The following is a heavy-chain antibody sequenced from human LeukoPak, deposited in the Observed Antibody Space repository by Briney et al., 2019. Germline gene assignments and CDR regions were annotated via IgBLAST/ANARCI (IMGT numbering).Heavy chain of an antibody. V-gene: IGHV1-69*04. CDR1: GGTFSSYV. J-gene: IGHJ4*02. CDR3: ASPPADYYDSRDYFDY. Sequence: GSSVKVSCKASGGTFSSYVISWVRQAPGQGLEWMGRILPILGIANYAQKFQGRVTVTADKSTSTAYMELSSLRSEDTAVYYCASPPADYYDSRDYFDYWGQGTLVTVSS. CDR2: ILPILGIA. D-gene: IGHD3-22*01.